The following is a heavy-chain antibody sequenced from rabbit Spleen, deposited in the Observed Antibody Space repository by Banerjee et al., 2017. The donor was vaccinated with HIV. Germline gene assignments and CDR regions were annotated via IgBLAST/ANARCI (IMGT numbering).Heavy chain of an antibody. Sequence: QEQLEESGGDLVKPEGSLTLTCTASGFSFSSRYYICWVRQAPGKGLEWIACISAGSSGSTYYASWAKGRFTISKTSSTTVTLQMTSLTAADTATYFCARDSGSSFSSYGMDLWGPGTLVTVS. CDR1: GFSFSSRYY. CDR3: ARDSGSSFSSYGMDL. D-gene: IGHD8-1*01. J-gene: IGHJ6*01. V-gene: IGHV1S45*01. CDR2: ISAGSSGST.